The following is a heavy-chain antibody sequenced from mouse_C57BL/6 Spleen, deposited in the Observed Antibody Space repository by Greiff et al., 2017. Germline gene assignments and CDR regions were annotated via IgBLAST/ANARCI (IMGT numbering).Heavy chain of an antibody. CDR1: GFTFSDYY. CDR2: ISNGGGST. Sequence: EVKLMESGGGLVQPGGSLKLSCAASGFTFSDYYMYWVRQTPEKRLEWVAYISNGGGSTYYPDTVKGRFTISRDNAKNTLYLQMSRLKSEDTAMYYCARVYYYGSSSTYAMDYWGQGTSVTVSS. J-gene: IGHJ4*01. D-gene: IGHD1-1*01. V-gene: IGHV5-12*01. CDR3: ARVYYYGSSSTYAMDY.